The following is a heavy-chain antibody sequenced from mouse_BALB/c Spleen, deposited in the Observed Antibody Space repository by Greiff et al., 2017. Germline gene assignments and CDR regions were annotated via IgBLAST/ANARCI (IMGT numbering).Heavy chain of an antibody. CDR1: GYTFTDYN. J-gene: IGHJ4*01. V-gene: IGHV1-18*01. D-gene: IGHD1-1*01. CDR2: INPNNGGT. Sequence: VQLQQSGPELVKPGASVKIPCKASGYTFTDYNMDWVKQSHGKSLEWIGDINPNNGGTIYNQKFKGKATLTVDKSSSTAYMELRSLTSEDTAVYYCAREEGKTSAYYGSSWAMDDWGQGTSVTVSS. CDR3: AREEGKTSAYYGSSWAMDD.